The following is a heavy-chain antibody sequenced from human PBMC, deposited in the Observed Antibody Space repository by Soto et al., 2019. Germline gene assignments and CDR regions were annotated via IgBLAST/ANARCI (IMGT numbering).Heavy chain of an antibody. J-gene: IGHJ6*02. CDR2: ISGSGGST. CDR3: AKGDIVVVVAAIPQWYYGMDL. Sequence: EVQLLESGGGLVQPGGSLRLSCAASGFTFSSYAMSWVRQAPGKGLEWVSAISGSGGSTYYADSVKGRFTISRDNSKNXLXRXXNSLRAEDTAVYYCAKGDIVVVVAAIPQWYYGMDLWGQGTTVTVSS. CDR1: GFTFSSYA. V-gene: IGHV3-23*01. D-gene: IGHD2-15*01.